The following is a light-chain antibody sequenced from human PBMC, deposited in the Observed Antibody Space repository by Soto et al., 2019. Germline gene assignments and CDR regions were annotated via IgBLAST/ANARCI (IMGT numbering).Light chain of an antibody. Sequence: QSALTQPASVSGSPGQSITISCTGTSSDVGSYNYVAWYQQFPGKTPKLMIYEVRNRPSGVSSRFSGSKSGNTASLTISGLQAEDEADYYCAAWDDSLSVVVFGGGTKLTVL. CDR1: SSDVGSYNY. CDR2: EVR. J-gene: IGLJ2*01. V-gene: IGLV2-14*01. CDR3: AAWDDSLSVVV.